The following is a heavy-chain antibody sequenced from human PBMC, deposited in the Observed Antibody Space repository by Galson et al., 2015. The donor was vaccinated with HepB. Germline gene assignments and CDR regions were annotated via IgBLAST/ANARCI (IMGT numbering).Heavy chain of an antibody. CDR3: VRGYYDGSAAYPDYHYFYMDV. CDR1: GFSFSTYA. J-gene: IGHJ6*03. CDR2: ISYDGRNE. D-gene: IGHD3-22*01. V-gene: IGHV3-30*04. Sequence: SLRLSCAASGFSFSTYAINWVRQAPGKGLEWVAVISYDGRNEYYADSVKGQFTISRDNSKNMLYLQMDSLRAEDSAVYYCVRGYYDGSAAYPDYHYFYMDVWGKGTTVTVSS.